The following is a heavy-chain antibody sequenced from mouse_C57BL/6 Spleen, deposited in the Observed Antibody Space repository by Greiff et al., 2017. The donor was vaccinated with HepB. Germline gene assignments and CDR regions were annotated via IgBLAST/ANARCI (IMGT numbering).Heavy chain of an antibody. CDR2: ISSGGSYT. CDR3: ARYYDRGYFDV. D-gene: IGHD2-4*01. Sequence: DVHLVESGGDLVKPGGSLKLSCAASGFTFSSYGMSWVRQTPDKRLEWVATISSGGSYTYYPDSVKGRFTISRDNAKNTLYLQMSSLKSEDTAMYYCARYYDRGYFDVWGTGTTVTVSS. CDR1: GFTFSSYG. J-gene: IGHJ1*03. V-gene: IGHV5-6*01.